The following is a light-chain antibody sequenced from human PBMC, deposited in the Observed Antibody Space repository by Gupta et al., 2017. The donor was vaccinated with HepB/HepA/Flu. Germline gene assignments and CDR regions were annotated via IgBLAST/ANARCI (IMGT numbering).Light chain of an antibody. CDR2: DVS. J-gene: IGLJ2*01. CDR3: SSFTSSSTRV. Sequence: QSALTQPASVSGSPGQSIPISCTGTISDVGGYNYVSWYQQHPGKVPKIMIYDVSNRPSGVSYRFSGSKSGNTASLTISGLQAEDEADYYCSSFTSSSTRVFGGGTKLTVL. CDR1: ISDVGGYNY. V-gene: IGLV2-14*01.